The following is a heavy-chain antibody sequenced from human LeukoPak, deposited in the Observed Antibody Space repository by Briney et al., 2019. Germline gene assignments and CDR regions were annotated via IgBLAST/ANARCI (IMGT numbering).Heavy chain of an antibody. CDR2: TYYRSKWYN. V-gene: IGHV6-1*01. J-gene: IGHJ4*02. CDR3: ARQQRGAFDY. Sequence: SQTLSVTCAISGDSVPSNTPAWNWIRQSPSRGLEWLGMTYYRSKWYNDYAVSVRSRITINPDTAKNQFSLQLNSVTPEDTAVYYCARQQRGAFDYWGQGTLVTVSS. CDR1: GDSVPSNTPA. D-gene: IGHD6-13*01.